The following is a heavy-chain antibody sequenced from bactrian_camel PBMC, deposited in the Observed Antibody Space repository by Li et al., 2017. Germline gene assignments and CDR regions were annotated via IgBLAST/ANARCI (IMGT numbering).Heavy chain of an antibody. CDR2: VDVDQRVS. J-gene: IGHJ4*01. D-gene: IGHD2*01. Sequence: HVQLVESGGGSVEAEESLTLSCSGLDVTSRIDCMGWYRQVPGKEAEGVASVDVDQRVSYTDSVKGRFTIAKDAARNTLTLKMQDLKPEDTAIYYCAAYLTGPVCKYYTKYHVRGQGTQVTVS. CDR3: AAYLTGPVCKYYTKYHV. V-gene: IGHV3S6*01. CDR1: DVTSRIDC.